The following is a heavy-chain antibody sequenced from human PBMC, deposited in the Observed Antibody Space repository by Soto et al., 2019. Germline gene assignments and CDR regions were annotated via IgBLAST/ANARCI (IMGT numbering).Heavy chain of an antibody. Sequence: SLRLSCAASGFRFSTYTMNWVRQAPGKRLEWVSSISGTGGSINYADSVKGRFTISRDNAKSSLYLQVNSLRVEDTAVYYCARDLETTVAAFDFWGLGTLVTVSS. V-gene: IGHV3-21*01. J-gene: IGHJ4*02. CDR2: ISGTGGSI. CDR1: GFRFSTYT. D-gene: IGHD6-13*01. CDR3: ARDLETTVAAFDF.